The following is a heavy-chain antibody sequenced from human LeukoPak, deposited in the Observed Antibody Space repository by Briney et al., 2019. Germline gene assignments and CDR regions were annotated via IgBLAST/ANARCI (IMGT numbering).Heavy chain of an antibody. CDR3: ARQVVDYVWGNPDAFDI. V-gene: IGHV4-38-2*01. D-gene: IGHD3-16*01. J-gene: IGHJ3*02. CDR2: IYHSGST. CDR1: GYSISSGYY. Sequence: SETLSLICAVSGYSISSGYYWGWIRQPPGKGLEWIGSIYHSGSTYYNPFLKSRVTISVDTSKNQFSLKLSSVTAADTAVYYCARQVVDYVWGNPDAFDIWGQGTMVTVSS.